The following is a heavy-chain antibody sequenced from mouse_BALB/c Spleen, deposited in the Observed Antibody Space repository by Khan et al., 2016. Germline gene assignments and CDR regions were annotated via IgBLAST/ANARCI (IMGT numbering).Heavy chain of an antibody. CDR2: ILPGSGST. Sequence: QVQLQQSGAELMKPGASVKISCKATGYTFSSYWIEWVKQRPGHGLEWIGEILPGSGSTNYNEKFKGKATFTADTSSNTAYMQLSSLTSEDSAVXYCARLRQLGLRDYFDYWGQGTTLTVSS. CDR3: ARLRQLGLRDYFDY. CDR1: GYTFSSYW. D-gene: IGHD3-2*01. V-gene: IGHV1-9*01. J-gene: IGHJ2*01.